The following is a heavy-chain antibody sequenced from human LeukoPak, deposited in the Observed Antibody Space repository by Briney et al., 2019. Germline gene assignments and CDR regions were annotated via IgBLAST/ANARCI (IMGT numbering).Heavy chain of an antibody. V-gene: IGHV4-59*01. CDR3: AREVVYPRNDAFDI. CDR2: IYYSGST. CDR1: GGSISSYY. Sequence: SETLSLTCTVSGGSISSYYRCWIRQPPGKGLEWIGYIYYSGSTNYNPSLKSRVTISVDTSKNQFSLKLSSVTAADTAVYYCAREVVYPRNDAFDIWGQGTMVTVSS. J-gene: IGHJ3*02. D-gene: IGHD1-14*01.